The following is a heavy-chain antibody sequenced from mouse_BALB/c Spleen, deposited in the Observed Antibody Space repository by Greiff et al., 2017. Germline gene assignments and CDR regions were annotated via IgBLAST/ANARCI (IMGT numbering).Heavy chain of an antibody. D-gene: IGHD2-1*01. CDR3: NAIYYGNYVDYYAMDY. Sequence: EVQLQQSGAELVRSGASVKLSCTASGFNIKDYYMHWVKQRPEQGLEWIGWIDPENGDTEYAPKFQGKATMTADTSSNTAYLQLSSLTSEDTAVYYWNAIYYGNYVDYYAMDYWGQGTSVTVSS. J-gene: IGHJ4*01. CDR2: IDPENGDT. CDR1: GFNIKDYY. V-gene: IGHV14-4*02.